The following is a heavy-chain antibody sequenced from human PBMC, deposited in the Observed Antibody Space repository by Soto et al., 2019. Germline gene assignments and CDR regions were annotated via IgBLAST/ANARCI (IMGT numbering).Heavy chain of an antibody. V-gene: IGHV3-49*03. D-gene: IGHD1-26*01. CDR3: TRLYSGSYLPDAFDI. CDR2: IRSKAYGGTT. CDR1: GFTFGDYA. J-gene: IGHJ3*02. Sequence: GGSLRLSCTASGFTFGDYAMSWFRQAPGKGLEWVGFIRSKAYGGTTEYAASVKGRFTISRDDSKSIAYLQMNSLKTEDTAVYYCTRLYSGSYLPDAFDIWGQGTMVTVSS.